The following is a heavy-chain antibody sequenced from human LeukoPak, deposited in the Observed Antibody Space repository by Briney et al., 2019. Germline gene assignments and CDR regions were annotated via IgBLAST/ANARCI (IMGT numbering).Heavy chain of an antibody. D-gene: IGHD3-16*01. CDR1: GFTVSSNY. V-gene: IGHV3-66*01. Sequence: GGSLRLSCAASGFTVSSNYMSWVRQAPGKGLEWVSVIYSGGSTYYADFVKGRFTISRDNSKNTLYLQMNSLRAEDTAVYYCARDLGGGYFDYWGQGTLVTVSS. CDR3: ARDLGGGYFDY. J-gene: IGHJ4*02. CDR2: IYSGGST.